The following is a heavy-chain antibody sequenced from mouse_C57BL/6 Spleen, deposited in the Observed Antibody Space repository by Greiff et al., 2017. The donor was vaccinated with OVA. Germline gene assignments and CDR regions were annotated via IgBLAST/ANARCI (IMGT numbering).Heavy chain of an antibody. CDR1: GFSLTSYG. J-gene: IGHJ4*01. CDR3: ARGDGSSHYAMDY. V-gene: IGHV2-6*01. D-gene: IGHD1-1*01. Sequence: VQLQQSGPGLVAPSQSLSITCTVSGFSLTSYGVDWVRQSPGKGLEWLGVIWGVGSTNYNSALKSRLSISKDNSKSQVFLKMNSLQTDDTAMYYCARGDGSSHYAMDYWGQGTSVTVSS. CDR2: IWGVGST.